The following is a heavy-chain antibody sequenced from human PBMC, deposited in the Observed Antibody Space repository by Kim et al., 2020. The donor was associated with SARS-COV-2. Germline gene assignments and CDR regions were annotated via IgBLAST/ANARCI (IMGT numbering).Heavy chain of an antibody. CDR3: AKSSYYDFWSGYLNWFDP. D-gene: IGHD3-3*01. J-gene: IGHJ5*02. Sequence: KGRFTIHRDNSKTTLYLQMNSMRAEDTAVYYCAKSSYYDFWSGYLNWFDPWGQGTLVTVSS. V-gene: IGHV3-23*01.